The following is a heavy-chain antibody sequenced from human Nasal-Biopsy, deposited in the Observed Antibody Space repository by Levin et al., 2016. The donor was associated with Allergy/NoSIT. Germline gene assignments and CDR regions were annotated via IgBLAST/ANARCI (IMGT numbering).Heavy chain of an antibody. CDR3: ARDVASRGARYWLDP. Sequence: GESLKISCAASGFTFSSYSMNWVRQAPGKGLEWVSSISGTSYYIYYSDSVKGRFTISRDNAKNVLYLQMNGLRAEDTAVYYCARDVASRGARYWLDPWGQGTLVTVSS. CDR2: ISGTSYYI. D-gene: IGHD5-12*01. V-gene: IGHV3-21*01. CDR1: GFTFSSYS. J-gene: IGHJ5*02.